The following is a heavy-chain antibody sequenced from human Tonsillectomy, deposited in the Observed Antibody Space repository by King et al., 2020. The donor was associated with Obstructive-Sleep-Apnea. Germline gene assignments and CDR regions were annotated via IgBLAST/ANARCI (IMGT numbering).Heavy chain of an antibody. CDR3: ARVRPRTFGGLDY. J-gene: IGHJ4*02. CDR2: IWYDGSNK. Sequence: VQLVQSGGGVVQPGRSLRLSCAASGFTFSSYGMHWVRQAPGKGLEWVAIIWYDGSNKYYADSVKGRSTISRDNSKNTLWLQMNSLRAEDTAVYYCARVRPRTFGGLDYWGQGTLVTVSS. CDR1: GFTFSSYG. V-gene: IGHV3-33*01. D-gene: IGHD3-10*01.